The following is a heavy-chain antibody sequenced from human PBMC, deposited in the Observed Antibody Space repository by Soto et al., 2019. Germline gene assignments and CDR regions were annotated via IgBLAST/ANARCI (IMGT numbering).Heavy chain of an antibody. D-gene: IGHD5-12*01. CDR2: INPNSGGT. Sequence: ASVKVSCKASGYTFTGYYMHWVRQAPGQGLEWMGWINPNSGGTNYAQKFQGRVTMTRDTSISTAYMELSRLRSDDTAVYYCARVAREYYYYGMDVWGQGTTVTVSS. V-gene: IGHV1-2*02. J-gene: IGHJ6*02. CDR1: GYTFTGYY. CDR3: ARVAREYYYYGMDV.